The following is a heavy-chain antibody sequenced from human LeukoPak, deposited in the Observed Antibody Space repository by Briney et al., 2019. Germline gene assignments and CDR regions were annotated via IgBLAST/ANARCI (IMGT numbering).Heavy chain of an antibody. Sequence: GGFLRLSCAASGFTFSSNSMNWVRQAPGKGLEWVSYISSTGGTIYYADSMKGRFTISRDNAKNSLYLQMNSLRVEDTAVYYCARDLATRAAAGHWSQGTLVTVSS. CDR3: ARDLATRAAAGH. V-gene: IGHV3-48*04. D-gene: IGHD6-13*01. CDR2: ISSTGGTI. CDR1: GFTFSSNS. J-gene: IGHJ4*02.